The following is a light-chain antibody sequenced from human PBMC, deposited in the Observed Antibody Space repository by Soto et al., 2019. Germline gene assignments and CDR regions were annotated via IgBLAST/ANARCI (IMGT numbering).Light chain of an antibody. V-gene: IGKV1-33*01. Sequence: DIQMTQSPSSLSASVGDRVTITCQASQDISNYLNWYQQKPGKAPKLLIYDASNLETGVPSRFSGSGSGTDFTFTISSLQPEDIATYYCQQYDNLPRTLGQAPTLDI. CDR1: QDISNY. J-gene: IGKJ1*01. CDR3: QQYDNLPRT. CDR2: DAS.